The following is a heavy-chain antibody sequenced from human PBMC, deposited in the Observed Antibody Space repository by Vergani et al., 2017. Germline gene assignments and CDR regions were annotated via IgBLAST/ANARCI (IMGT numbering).Heavy chain of an antibody. Sequence: VQLVESGGGVVQPGGSLRLSCAASGFMFSNYWMNWVRQAPGKGLEWVANIKQDGSEKYYVDSVRGRFTISRDNAKNSLYLQMNSLRAEDTAVYHCERASAPGDYDALDSWGQGTMVTVSS. V-gene: IGHV3-7*01. D-gene: IGHD4-17*01. CDR3: ERASAPGDYDALDS. CDR1: GFMFSNYW. CDR2: IKQDGSEK. J-gene: IGHJ3*02.